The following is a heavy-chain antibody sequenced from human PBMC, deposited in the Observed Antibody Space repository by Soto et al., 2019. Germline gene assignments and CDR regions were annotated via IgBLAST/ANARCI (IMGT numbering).Heavy chain of an antibody. Sequence: QVQLVESGGGVVQPGRSLRLSCAASGFIFSSCAMHWVRQAPGKGLEGLAVISYDGTNRFYVDSVKGRFTISRHNSTNTLCMEMNRLSAEDTAVYFCARDRSSSAWALDYWAQGTLVTVSS. CDR1: GFIFSSCA. CDR3: ARDRSSSAWALDY. V-gene: IGHV3-30*03. D-gene: IGHD6-19*01. J-gene: IGHJ4*02. CDR2: ISYDGTNR.